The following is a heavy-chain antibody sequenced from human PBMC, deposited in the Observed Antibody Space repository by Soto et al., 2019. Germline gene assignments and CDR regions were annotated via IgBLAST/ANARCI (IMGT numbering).Heavy chain of an antibody. Sequence: PGESLKISCAVSGFTLRSYSMSWVRQAPGKGLEWISFISSTGATIYYADSVKGRFSISRDTATNFLYLQMNGLRDEDTAIYYCAKDSLPGIAAAGTVYWGQGTLVTVSS. V-gene: IGHV3-48*02. J-gene: IGHJ4*02. CDR3: AKDSLPGIAAAGTVY. D-gene: IGHD6-13*01. CDR1: GFTLRSYS. CDR2: ISSTGATI.